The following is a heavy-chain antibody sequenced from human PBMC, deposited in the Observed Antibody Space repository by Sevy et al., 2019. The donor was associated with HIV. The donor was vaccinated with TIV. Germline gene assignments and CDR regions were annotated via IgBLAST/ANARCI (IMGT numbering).Heavy chain of an antibody. J-gene: IGHJ2*01. D-gene: IGHD2-15*01. CDR3: ARSPLYCSGGSCYSEGNWYFDL. Sequence: GGSLRLSCAASGFTFSSYEMNWVRQAPGKGLEWVSYISSSGSTIYYADSVKGRFTISRDNAKNSPYLQMNSLRAEDTAVYYCARSPLYCSGGSCYSEGNWYFDLWGRGTLVTVSS. CDR1: GFTFSSYE. V-gene: IGHV3-48*03. CDR2: ISSSGSTI.